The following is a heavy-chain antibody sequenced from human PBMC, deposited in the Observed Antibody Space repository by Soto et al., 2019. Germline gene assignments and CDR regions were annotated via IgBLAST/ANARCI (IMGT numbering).Heavy chain of an antibody. J-gene: IGHJ6*02. D-gene: IGHD3-22*01. CDR2: IYPGDSDT. Sequence: GESLKISCKGSGYSFTSYWIGWVRQMPGKGLEWMGIIYPGDSDTRYSPSFQGQVTISADKSISTAYLQWSSLKASDTAMYYCARLNYYDSSGYYSYYGMDVWGQGTTVTVSS. V-gene: IGHV5-51*01. CDR3: ARLNYYDSSGYYSYYGMDV. CDR1: GYSFTSYW.